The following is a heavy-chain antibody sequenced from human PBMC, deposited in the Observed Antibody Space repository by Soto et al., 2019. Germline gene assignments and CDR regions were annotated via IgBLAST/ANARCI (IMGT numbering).Heavy chain of an antibody. CDR2: INSDGSST. CDR1: GFTFSSYW. V-gene: IGHV3-74*01. J-gene: IGHJ4*02. D-gene: IGHD2-15*01. Sequence: EVQLVESGGGLVQPGGSLRLSCAASGFTFSSYWMHWVRQAPGKGLVWVSRINSDGSSTSYADSVKGRLTISRDNAKNTLYLQMTSLRAETTAVYCCARVYCSGGGCYHRDYWGQGTLVTVSS. CDR3: ARVYCSGGGCYHRDY.